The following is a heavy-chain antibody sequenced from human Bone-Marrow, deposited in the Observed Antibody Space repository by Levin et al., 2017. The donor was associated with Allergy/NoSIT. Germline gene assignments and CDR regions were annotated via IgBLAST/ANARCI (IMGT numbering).Heavy chain of an antibody. Sequence: SGGSLRLSCAASGFAFGDYYMNWIRQAPGKGLEWVSFISDSGRTIKYADSAKGRFTVSRDNDRKSLFLQMNSLRGEDTAVYFCAGGEGLVVMDVWGQGTTVTVSS. D-gene: IGHD2-15*01. V-gene: IGHV3-11*01. CDR1: GFAFGDYY. J-gene: IGHJ6*02. CDR2: ISDSGRTI. CDR3: AGGEGLVVMDV.